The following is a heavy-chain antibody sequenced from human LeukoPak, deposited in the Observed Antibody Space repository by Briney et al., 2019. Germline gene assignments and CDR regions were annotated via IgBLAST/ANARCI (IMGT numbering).Heavy chain of an antibody. CDR1: GFTFSSYW. J-gene: IGHJ6*02. CDR3: ARDSQGGDV. CDR2: IKQDGWEK. Sequence: GGSLRLSCAASGFTFSSYWMSWVRQASAKGLVWVANIKQDGWEKYYVDSVKGRFTISRDNAKNSLYLQMNSLRAEDTAVYYCARDSQGGDVWGQGTTVTVSS. V-gene: IGHV3-7*04. D-gene: IGHD3-16*01.